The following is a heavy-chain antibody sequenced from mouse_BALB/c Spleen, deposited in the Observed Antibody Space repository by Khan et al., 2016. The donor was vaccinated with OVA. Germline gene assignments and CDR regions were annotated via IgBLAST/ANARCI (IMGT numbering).Heavy chain of an antibody. CDR3: TRSGYGTFAY. D-gene: IGHD4-1*01. V-gene: IGHV1-53*01. J-gene: IGHJ3*01. Sequence: VQLQESGTELVKPGASVRLSCQASGYTFTSYYMSWVKQRPGQGLEWIGEINPSDGDSNFNENFKSKATLTVDKSSTTAYMQLSSLTSEDSAVYYCTRSGYGTFAYWGQGTLVTVSA. CDR1: GYTFTSYY. CDR2: INPSDGDS.